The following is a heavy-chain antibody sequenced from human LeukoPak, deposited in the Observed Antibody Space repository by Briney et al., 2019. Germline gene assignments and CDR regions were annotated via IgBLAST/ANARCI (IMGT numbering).Heavy chain of an antibody. CDR3: ARDFSDEGPFDY. CDR1: GFTFSNYW. J-gene: IGHJ4*02. Sequence: GGSLRLSCAASGFTFSNYWMHWVRQAPGKGLVWVSRIHSDGSSTTYADSVKGRFTISRDNAKNTLYLQMNSLRAEDTAVYYCARDFSDEGPFDYWGQGTLVTVSS. D-gene: IGHD2/OR15-2a*01. V-gene: IGHV3-74*01. CDR2: IHSDGSST.